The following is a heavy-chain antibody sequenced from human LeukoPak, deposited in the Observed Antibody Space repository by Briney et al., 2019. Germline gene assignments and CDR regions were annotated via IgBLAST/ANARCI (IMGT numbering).Heavy chain of an antibody. J-gene: IGHJ5*02. CDR2: INPNSGGT. Sequence: ASVKVSCKASGYTFTGYYIHWVRQAPGQGLEWMGWINPNSGGTNCAQKFQGRVTMTRDTSISTAYMELSRLRSDDTAIYYCASAFPFTLFPSPTWGQGTLVTVPS. CDR1: GYTFTGYY. V-gene: IGHV1-2*02. D-gene: IGHD2/OR15-2a*01. CDR3: ASAFPFTLFPSPT.